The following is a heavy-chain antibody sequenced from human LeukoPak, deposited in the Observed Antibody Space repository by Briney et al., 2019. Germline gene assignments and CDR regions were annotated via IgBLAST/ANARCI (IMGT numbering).Heavy chain of an antibody. D-gene: IGHD3-22*01. V-gene: IGHV3-48*02. J-gene: IGHJ4*02. CDR3: AREPPGNYDDSGDYYAYFDY. Sequence: GSLRLSCAASGFIFSDYYMNWVRQAPGKGLEWVSYISSGSSTIYYADSVKGRFIVSRDNAKNSLYLQMNSLTDEDTAVYYCAREPPGNYDDSGDYYAYFDYWGQGSLVTVSS. CDR2: ISSGSSTI. CDR1: GFIFSDYY.